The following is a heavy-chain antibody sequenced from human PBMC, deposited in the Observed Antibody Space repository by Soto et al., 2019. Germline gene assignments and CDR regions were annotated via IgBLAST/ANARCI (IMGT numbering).Heavy chain of an antibody. Sequence: EVQLVESGGVVVQPGGSLRLSCAASGFTFDDYTMHWVRQAPGKGLEWVALISWDGGESDYADSVKGRFTVSRDNSKNSLYLQMNSLRSEDTALYYCAKDIVSTAVWGSFDYWGQGSLVTVSS. CDR2: ISWDGGES. V-gene: IGHV3-43*01. D-gene: IGHD4-17*01. CDR1: GFTFDDYT. J-gene: IGHJ4*02. CDR3: AKDIVSTAVWGSFDY.